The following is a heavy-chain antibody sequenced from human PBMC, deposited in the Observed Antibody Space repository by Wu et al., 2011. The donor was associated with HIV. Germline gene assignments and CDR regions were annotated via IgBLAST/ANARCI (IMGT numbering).Heavy chain of an antibody. CDR1: EGTFSSHG. CDR3: ARDPPGYPYFFDY. D-gene: IGHD5-12*01. J-gene: IGHJ4*02. V-gene: IGHV1-69*05. Sequence: KDLGSSGVRSSSQGRSEGTFSSHGISWVRQAPGQGLEWMGGIIGIFGKANYAQKVQGRVTMTTDASTSTVYMEVRSLRSDDTAVYYCARDPPGYPYFFDYWGQGTLVTVSS. CDR2: IIGIFGKA.